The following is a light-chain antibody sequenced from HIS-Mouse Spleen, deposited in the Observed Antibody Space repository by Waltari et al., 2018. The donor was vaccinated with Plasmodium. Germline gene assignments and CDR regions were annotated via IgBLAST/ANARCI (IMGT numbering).Light chain of an antibody. J-gene: IGLJ3*02. V-gene: IGLV3-10*01. CDR2: EDS. Sequence: SYELTQPPSVSVSPGQTARITCPGAELHKKYAYWYQQKSGQAPALVSYEDSKRPSGIPERFSGSSSGTMATLTISGAQVEDEADYYCYSTDSSGNHRVFGGGTKLTVL. CDR1: ELHKKY. CDR3: YSTDSSGNHRV.